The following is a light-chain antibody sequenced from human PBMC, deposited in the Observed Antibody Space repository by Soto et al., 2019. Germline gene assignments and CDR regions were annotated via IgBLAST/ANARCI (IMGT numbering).Light chain of an antibody. Sequence: QSVLTQPRSVSGSPGQSVTISCTGTSSDVGGYNYVSWYQQHPGKAPKLMIYDVSKRPSGVPDRFSGSKSGNTASLTISGLQAEDEADYYCSSYAGSYTSVFGGGTKVTVL. J-gene: IGLJ2*01. V-gene: IGLV2-11*01. CDR2: DVS. CDR1: SSDVGGYNY. CDR3: SSYAGSYTSV.